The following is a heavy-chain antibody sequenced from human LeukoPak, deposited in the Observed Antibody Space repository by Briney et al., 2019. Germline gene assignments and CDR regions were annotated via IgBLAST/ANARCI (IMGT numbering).Heavy chain of an antibody. CDR1: GGTFSSYA. CDR2: ITPMYGTT. J-gene: IGHJ6*03. V-gene: IGHV1-69*13. CDR3: AREEGYYYYMDV. Sequence: EASVKVSCKASGGTFSSYAISWVRQAPGQGLEWMGGITPMYGTTNYARKFQGRVTITADDPTSTAYMELASLRSEDTAVYYCAREEGYYYYMDVWGKGTTVTVSS.